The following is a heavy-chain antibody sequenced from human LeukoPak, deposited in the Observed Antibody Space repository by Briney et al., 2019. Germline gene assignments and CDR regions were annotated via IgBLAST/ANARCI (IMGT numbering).Heavy chain of an antibody. D-gene: IGHD3-22*01. CDR3: ARSSEGRYYYDSSGFSYYYYYMDV. CDR1: GGSISSYY. Sequence: SETLSLTCTVSGGSISSYYWSWIRQPPGKGLEWIGYIYYSGSTYYNPSLRSRVTISVDTSKNQFSLKLSSVTAADTAVYYCARSSEGRYYYDSSGFSYYYYYMDVWGKGTTVTISS. V-gene: IGHV4-59*01. J-gene: IGHJ6*03. CDR2: IYYSGST.